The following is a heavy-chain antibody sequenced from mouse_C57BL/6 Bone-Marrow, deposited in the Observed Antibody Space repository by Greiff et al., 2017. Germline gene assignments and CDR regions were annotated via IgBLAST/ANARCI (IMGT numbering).Heavy chain of an antibody. Sequence: EVQLQQSGAELVRPGSSVKMSCKTSGYTFTSYGINWVKPRPGQGLEWIGFIYIGNGYTEYNEKFKGKATLTSDTSSITAYMHLSSLTSEDSAVYFCAKSTIVTLLPMDYWGQGTSVTVSS. D-gene: IGHD2-5*01. V-gene: IGHV1-58*01. CDR1: GYTFTSYG. CDR3: AKSTIVTLLPMDY. CDR2: IYIGNGYT. J-gene: IGHJ4*01.